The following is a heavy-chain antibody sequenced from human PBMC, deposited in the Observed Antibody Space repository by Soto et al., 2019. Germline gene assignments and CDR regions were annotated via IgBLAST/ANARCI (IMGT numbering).Heavy chain of an antibody. J-gene: IGHJ4*02. Sequence: GGSLRLSCATSGFNFSSYWMHWVRQAPGKGLVWVSRINSDGSSTSYADSVKGRFTISRDNAKNTLYLQMNSLRAEDTAVYYCARADDIYYYDSSGFGYWGQGTLVTVSS. D-gene: IGHD3-22*01. CDR1: GFNFSSYW. CDR3: ARADDIYYYDSSGFGY. CDR2: INSDGSST. V-gene: IGHV3-74*01.